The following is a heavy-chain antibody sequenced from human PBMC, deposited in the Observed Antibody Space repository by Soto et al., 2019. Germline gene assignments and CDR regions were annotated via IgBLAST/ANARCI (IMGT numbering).Heavy chain of an antibody. D-gene: IGHD2-15*01. V-gene: IGHV3-30*18. J-gene: IGHJ6*02. Sequence: GGSLRLSCAASGFTFSSYGMHWVRQAPGKGLEWVAVISYDGSNKYYADSVKGRFTISRDNSKNTLYLQMNRLRAEDTAVYYCAKSKVGGGGYYYYYYGMDVWGQGTTVTVSS. CDR3: AKSKVGGGGYYYYYYGMDV. CDR1: GFTFSSYG. CDR2: ISYDGSNK.